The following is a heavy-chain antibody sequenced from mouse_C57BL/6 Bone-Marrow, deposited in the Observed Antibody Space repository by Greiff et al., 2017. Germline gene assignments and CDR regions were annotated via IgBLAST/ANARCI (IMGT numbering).Heavy chain of an antibody. V-gene: IGHV3-6*01. J-gene: IGHJ2*01. Sequence: EVKLVESGPGLVKPSQSLSLTCSVTGYSITSGYYWNWIRQFPGNKLEWMGYISYDGSNNYNPSLKNRISITRDTSKNQFFLKLNSVTTEDTATYYCARRDYYDYDVFDYWGQGTTLTVSS. CDR2: ISYDGSN. CDR3: ARRDYYDYDVFDY. D-gene: IGHD2-4*01. CDR1: GYSITSGYY.